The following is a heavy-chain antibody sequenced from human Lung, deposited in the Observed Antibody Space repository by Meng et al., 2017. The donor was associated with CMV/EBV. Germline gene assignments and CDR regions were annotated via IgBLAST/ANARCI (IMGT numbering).Heavy chain of an antibody. V-gene: IGHV1-69*05. CDR2: IIPIFGTA. CDR1: GGTFSSYP. D-gene: IGHD3-10*01. Sequence: KASGGTFSSYPISWVRQAPGQGLEWMGGIIPIFGTANYAQKFQGRVTITTDESTSTAYMELSSLRSEDTAVYYCATYYYGSGSHGGDWGQGTLVTVSS. J-gene: IGHJ4*02. CDR3: ATYYYGSGSHGGD.